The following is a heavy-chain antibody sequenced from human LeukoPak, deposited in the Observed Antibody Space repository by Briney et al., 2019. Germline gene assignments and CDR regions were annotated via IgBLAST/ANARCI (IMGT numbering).Heavy chain of an antibody. CDR1: GFTFSSYE. D-gene: IGHD2-15*01. Sequence: GGSLRLSCAASGFTFSSYEMNWVRQAPGKGLEWVSYISSSGSTIYYADSVKGRFTISRDNAKNSLYLQMNRLRAEDTAVYYCARGGLLHYGMDVWGKGTTVTVSS. J-gene: IGHJ6*04. CDR3: ARGGLLHYGMDV. V-gene: IGHV3-48*03. CDR2: ISSSGSTI.